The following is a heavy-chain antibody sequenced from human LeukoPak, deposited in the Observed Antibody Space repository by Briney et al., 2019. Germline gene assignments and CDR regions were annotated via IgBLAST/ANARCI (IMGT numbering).Heavy chain of an antibody. J-gene: IGHJ4*02. V-gene: IGHV3-23*01. D-gene: IGHD3-9*01. Sequence: GGSLRLSCAASGFTFSRYDMNWVRQAPGKGLEWPSVFSGSGDRTYYAGSVKGRFTASRANSKNTLYLQMNSLRAEDTAVYFCAKKLRPDILTGSPFDYWGQGSLVTVSS. CDR3: AKKLRPDILTGSPFDY. CDR2: FSGSGDRT. CDR1: GFTFSRYD.